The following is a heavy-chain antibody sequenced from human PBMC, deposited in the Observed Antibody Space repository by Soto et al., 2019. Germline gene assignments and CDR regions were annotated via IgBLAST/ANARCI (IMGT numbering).Heavy chain of an antibody. J-gene: IGHJ6*02. CDR3: ARAHSNYYYYGMDV. CDR2: IIPIFGTA. D-gene: IGHD3-3*02. V-gene: IGHV1-69*06. CDR1: GGTFSSYA. Sequence: ASVKVSCKASGGTFSSYAISWVRQAPGQGLEWMGGIIPIFGTADYAQKFQGRVAITADKSTSTAYMELSSLRSEDTAVYYCARAHSNYYYYGMDVWGQGTTVTVSS.